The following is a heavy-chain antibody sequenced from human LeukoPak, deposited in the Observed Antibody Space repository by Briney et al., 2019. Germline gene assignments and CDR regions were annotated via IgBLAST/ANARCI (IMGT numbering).Heavy chain of an antibody. CDR3: ARDTTHYDFWSGYYKGFGY. CDR1: GFTFSSYD. V-gene: IGHV3-13*01. Sequence: GGSLRLSCAASGFTFSSYDMHWVRQATGKGLEWVSAIGTAGDTYYPGSVKGRFTISRENAKNSLYLQMNSLRAGDTAVYYCARDTTHYDFWSGYYKGFGYWGQGTLVTVSS. CDR2: IGTAGDT. J-gene: IGHJ4*02. D-gene: IGHD3-3*01.